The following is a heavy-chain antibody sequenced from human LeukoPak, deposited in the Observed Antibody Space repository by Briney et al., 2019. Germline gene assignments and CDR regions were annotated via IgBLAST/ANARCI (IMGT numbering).Heavy chain of an antibody. Sequence: QPGGSLRLSCAASGFTFTTFGIHWVRQAPGKGLEWVAAISPDGNIEYYTDSVKGRFTISRDNSTNMIYLQMNSLRGEDSAVYYCAKINNDDDYWGQGTLVTVSS. D-gene: IGHD1/OR15-1a*01. CDR1: GFTFTTFG. J-gene: IGHJ4*02. CDR3: AKINNDDDY. V-gene: IGHV3-30*18. CDR2: ISPDGNIE.